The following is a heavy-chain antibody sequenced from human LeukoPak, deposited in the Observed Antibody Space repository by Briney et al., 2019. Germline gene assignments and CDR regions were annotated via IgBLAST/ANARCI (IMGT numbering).Heavy chain of an antibody. CDR2: IYYSGST. J-gene: IGHJ4*02. CDR1: GGSISSYY. V-gene: IGHV4-59*01. CDR3: ARGPEYSSSQLPYFDY. Sequence: SETLSLTCTVSGGSISSYYWSWIRQPPGKGLEWIGYIYYSGSTNYNPSLKSRVTISVDTSKNQFSLKLSSVTAADTAVYYCARGPEYSSSQLPYFDYWGQGTLVTVSS. D-gene: IGHD6-6*01.